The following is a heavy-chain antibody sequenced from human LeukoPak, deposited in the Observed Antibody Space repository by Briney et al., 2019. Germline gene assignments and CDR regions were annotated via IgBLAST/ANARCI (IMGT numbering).Heavy chain of an antibody. J-gene: IGHJ3*02. Sequence: ASVKVSCKASGYSFTSHYMHWVRQAPGQGLEWLGLINPSGSSTLYAQKFQGRITMTRDMSTTTDYMELSSLTYDDTAVYYCARDLDSSGYRPSDAFDIWGQGTMVTVSS. V-gene: IGHV1-46*01. CDR3: ARDLDSSGYRPSDAFDI. CDR1: GYSFTSHY. D-gene: IGHD3-22*01. CDR2: INPSGSST.